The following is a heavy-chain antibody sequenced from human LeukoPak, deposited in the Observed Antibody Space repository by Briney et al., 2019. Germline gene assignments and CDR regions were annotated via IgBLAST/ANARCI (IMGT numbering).Heavy chain of an antibody. J-gene: IGHJ3*02. CDR3: ASVYSGYDWDYDAFDI. CDR1: GSTFSSYA. CDR2: ISYDGSNK. Sequence: PGGSLRLSCAASGSTFSSYAMHWVRQAPGKGLEWVAVISYDGSNKYYADSVKGRFTISRDNSKNTLYLQMNSLRAEDTAVYYCASVYSGYDWDYDAFDIWGQGTMVTVSS. V-gene: IGHV3-30-3*01. D-gene: IGHD5-12*01.